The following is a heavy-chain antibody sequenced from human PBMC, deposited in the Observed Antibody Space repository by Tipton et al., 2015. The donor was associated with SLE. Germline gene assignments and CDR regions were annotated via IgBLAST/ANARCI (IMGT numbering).Heavy chain of an antibody. CDR2: INHSGST. J-gene: IGHJ4*02. Sequence: LRLSCAVYGGSFSGYYWSWIRQPPGKGLEWIGEINHSGSTNYNPSLKSRVTISVDTSKNQFPLKLSSVTAADTAVYYCAGRGVRGVIITSVYWGQGTLVTVSS. V-gene: IGHV4-34*01. CDR3: AGRGVRGVIITSVY. CDR1: GGSFSGYY. D-gene: IGHD3-10*01.